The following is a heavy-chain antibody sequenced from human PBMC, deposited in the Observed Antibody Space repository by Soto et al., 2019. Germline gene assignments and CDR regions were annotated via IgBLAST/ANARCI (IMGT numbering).Heavy chain of an antibody. CDR3: ARDPGYSYGYWFDP. D-gene: IGHD5-18*01. CDR2: ISSSSSYI. J-gene: IGHJ5*02. V-gene: IGHV3-21*01. Sequence: PVGSLRLSCAASGFTFSSYSMNWVRQAPGKGLEWVSSISSSSSYIYYADSVKGRFTISRDNAKNSLYLQMNSLRAEDTAVYYCARDPGYSYGYWFDPWGQGTLVTVSS. CDR1: GFTFSSYS.